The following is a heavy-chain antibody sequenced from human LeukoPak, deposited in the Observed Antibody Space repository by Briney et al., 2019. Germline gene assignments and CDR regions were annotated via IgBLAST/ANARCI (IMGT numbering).Heavy chain of an antibody. J-gene: IGHJ4*02. CDR1: GFTFSSYW. Sequence: GGSLRLSCAASGFTFSSYWMHWVRQAPGKGLEWVSAISGSGGSTYYADSVKGRFTISRDNSKNTLYLQMNSLRAEDTAVYYCATRSVVADYWGQGTLVTVSS. CDR2: ISGSGGST. CDR3: ATRSVVADY. V-gene: IGHV3-23*01. D-gene: IGHD2-21*01.